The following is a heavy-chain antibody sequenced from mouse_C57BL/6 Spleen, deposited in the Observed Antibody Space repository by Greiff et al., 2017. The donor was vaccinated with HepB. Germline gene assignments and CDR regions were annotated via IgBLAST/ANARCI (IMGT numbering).Heavy chain of an antibody. Sequence: EVQLQQSGPELVKPGASVKMSCKASGYTFTDYNMHWVKQSHGKSLEWIGYINPNNGGTSYNQKFKGKATLTVNKSSSTAYMGLRSLTSEDSAVYYCARDYGSSYAWFAYWGQGTLVTVSA. CDR2: INPNNGGT. CDR3: ARDYGSSYAWFAY. J-gene: IGHJ3*01. CDR1: GYTFTDYN. D-gene: IGHD1-1*01. V-gene: IGHV1-22*01.